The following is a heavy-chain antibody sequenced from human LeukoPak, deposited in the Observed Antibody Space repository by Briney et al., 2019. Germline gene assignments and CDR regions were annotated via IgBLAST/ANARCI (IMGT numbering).Heavy chain of an antibody. J-gene: IGHJ2*01. V-gene: IGHV4-34*01. Sequence: PSETLSLTCAVYGGSFSGNYWSWIRQPPGKGLEWIGEINHSGSTNYNPSLKSRVTISVDTSKNQFSLKLSSVTAADTAVYYCARGVAAANGYFDLWGRGTLVTVSS. CDR2: INHSGST. D-gene: IGHD2-2*01. CDR3: ARGVAAANGYFDL. CDR1: GGSFSGNY.